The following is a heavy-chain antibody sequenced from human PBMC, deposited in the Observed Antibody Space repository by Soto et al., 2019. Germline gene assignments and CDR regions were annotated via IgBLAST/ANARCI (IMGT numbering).Heavy chain of an antibody. CDR2: VYYSGAT. Sequence: SETLSLTCTVSGDSMTNNYWGWIRQPPGKGLEWIGYVYYSGATNYNPSLKSRVSMSADPSRNQFSLKLTSVTAADTAVYYCARAMRDWGTYYYYYGMDVWGQGTMVTVSS. CDR3: ARAMRDWGTYYYYYGMDV. CDR1: GDSMTNNY. D-gene: IGHD3-16*01. V-gene: IGHV4-59*01. J-gene: IGHJ6*02.